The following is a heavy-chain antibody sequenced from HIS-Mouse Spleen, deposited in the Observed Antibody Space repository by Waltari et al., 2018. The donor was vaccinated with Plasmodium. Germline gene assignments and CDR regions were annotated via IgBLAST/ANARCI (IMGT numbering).Heavy chain of an antibody. CDR1: GGSFSGYY. CDR3: ARLVVVASKDSY. D-gene: IGHD2-15*01. J-gene: IGHJ4*02. V-gene: IGHV4-34*01. Sequence: QVQLQQWGAGLLKPSETLSLTCAVYGGSFSGYYWSWIRQPPGKGLEWIGENNHSGRTNYNPSLKSRGTISVDTSKNQFSLKLSSVTAADTAVYYCARLVVVASKDSYWGQGTLVTVSS. CDR2: NNHSGRT.